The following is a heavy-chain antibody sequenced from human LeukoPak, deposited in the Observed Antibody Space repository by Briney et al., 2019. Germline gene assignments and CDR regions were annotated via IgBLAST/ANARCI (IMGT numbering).Heavy chain of an antibody. D-gene: IGHD1-26*01. CDR2: ISGDGGST. J-gene: IGHJ4*02. CDR1: GFTFDDYA. CDR3: TKGNRQWELLRGLSDY. V-gene: IGHV3-43*02. Sequence: PGGSLRLSCAASGFTFDDYAMHWVRQAPGKGLEWVSLISGDGGSTYYADSVKGRFTISRDNSKNSLYLQMNSLRTEDTALYYCTKGNRQWELLRGLSDYWGQGTLVTVSS.